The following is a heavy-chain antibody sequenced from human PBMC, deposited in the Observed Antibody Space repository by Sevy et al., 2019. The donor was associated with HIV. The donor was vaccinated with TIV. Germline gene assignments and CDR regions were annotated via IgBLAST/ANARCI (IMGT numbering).Heavy chain of an antibody. Sequence: ASLKVSCKASGGTFSSYAISWVRQAPGQGLEWMGGIIPIFGTANYAQKFQGRVTITADESTSTAYMELSSLRSEDTAVYYCARVKRDRWYYFDYWGQGTLVTVSS. CDR1: GGTFSSYA. D-gene: IGHD6-13*01. CDR2: IIPIFGTA. CDR3: ARVKRDRWYYFDY. J-gene: IGHJ4*02. V-gene: IGHV1-69*13.